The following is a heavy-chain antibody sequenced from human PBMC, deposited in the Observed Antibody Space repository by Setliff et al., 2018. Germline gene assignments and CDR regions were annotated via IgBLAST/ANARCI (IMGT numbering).Heavy chain of an antibody. V-gene: IGHV1-69*13. CDR2: IVPQTRTT. D-gene: IGHD4-17*01. Sequence: ASVKVSCKASSVTFSTYAMNWVRQAPGQGLEWVGVIVPQTRTTSYAQKFQGRVTITADESTTTGYMELSGLRSDDTAVYFCATEGRGVTTAHWGQGTLVTVSS. J-gene: IGHJ4*02. CDR1: SVTFSTYA. CDR3: ATEGRGVTTAH.